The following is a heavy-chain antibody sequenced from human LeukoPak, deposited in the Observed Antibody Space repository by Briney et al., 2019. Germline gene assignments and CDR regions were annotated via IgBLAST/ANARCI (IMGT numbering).Heavy chain of an antibody. CDR1: GYTFTSYG. J-gene: IGHJ4*02. CDR3: ARELAPHSIAAANY. D-gene: IGHD6-13*01. Sequence: ASVKVSCKASGYTFTSYGISWVRQAPGQGLEWMGWINTNTGNPTYAQGFTGRFVFSLDTSVSTAYLQISSLKAEDTAVYYCARELAPHSIAAANYWGQGTLVTVSS. CDR2: INTNTGNP. V-gene: IGHV7-4-1*02.